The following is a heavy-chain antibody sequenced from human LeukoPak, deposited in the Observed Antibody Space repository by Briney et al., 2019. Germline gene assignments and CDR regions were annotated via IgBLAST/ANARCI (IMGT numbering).Heavy chain of an antibody. CDR3: GGSYLRRADFDY. V-gene: IGHV3-15*01. J-gene: IGHJ4*02. D-gene: IGHD1-26*01. CDR2: IKSKTDGGTT. Sequence: GGSLRLSCAASGFTFSNAWMSWVRQAPGKGLEWVGRIKSKTDGGTTDYAAPVKGRFTISRDDSKNTLYLQMNSLKTEDTAVYYCGGSYLRRADFDYWGQGTLVTVSS. CDR1: GFTFSNAW.